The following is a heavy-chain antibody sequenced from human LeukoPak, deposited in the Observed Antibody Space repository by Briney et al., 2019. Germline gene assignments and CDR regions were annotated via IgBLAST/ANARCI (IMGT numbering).Heavy chain of an antibody. Sequence: SETLSLTCAVYGESSFSNYYWSWIRQTPGGALEWIGEINHSGYTNYNQSLKSRVTISVDTSKNQFSLKLSSVTAADTAVYYCARYCSSTSCYEGVDYWGQGTLVTVSS. J-gene: IGHJ4*02. CDR1: GESSFSNYY. D-gene: IGHD2-2*01. V-gene: IGHV4-34*01. CDR3: ARYCSSTSCYEGVDY. CDR2: INHSGYT.